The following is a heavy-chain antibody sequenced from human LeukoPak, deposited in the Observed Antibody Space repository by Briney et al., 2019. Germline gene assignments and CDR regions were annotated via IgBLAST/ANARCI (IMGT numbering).Heavy chain of an antibody. D-gene: IGHD3-10*01. Sequence: GASVKVSCKASGYTFTSYDINWLRPATGQGLEWMGGMNPNSGNTAYAQKFRGRVTMTRNTSITTAYMELSSLTSEDTAVYYCARGPPKDFGSGSSWFDPWGQGALVTVSS. CDR3: ARGPPKDFGSGSSWFDP. CDR2: MNPNSGNT. V-gene: IGHV1-8*01. J-gene: IGHJ5*02. CDR1: GYTFTSYD.